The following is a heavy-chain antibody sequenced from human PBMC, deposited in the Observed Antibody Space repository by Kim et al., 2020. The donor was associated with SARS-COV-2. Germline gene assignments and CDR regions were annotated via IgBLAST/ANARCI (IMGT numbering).Heavy chain of an antibody. CDR1: GFTFSSYG. D-gene: IGHD2-8*01. V-gene: IGHV3-33*01. CDR3: ARGNPRDGAFYYYYSYATDV. Sequence: GGSLRLSCAASGFTFSSYGMHWVRQAPGKGLEWVAVIWYDGSNKYYADSVKGRFTISRDNSKNTLYLQMNSLRAEDTAVYYCARGNPRDGAFYYYYSYATDVWGPGTTVTVSS. J-gene: IGHJ6*02. CDR2: IWYDGSNK.